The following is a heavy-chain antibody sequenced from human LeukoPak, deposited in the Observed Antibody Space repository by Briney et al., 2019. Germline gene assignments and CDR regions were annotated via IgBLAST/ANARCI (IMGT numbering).Heavy chain of an antibody. D-gene: IGHD3-22*01. CDR2: IKSDGST. CDR1: GFTFSSYW. CDR3: ARAPSEIGGYYPEYFRH. Sequence: GRSLRLSCAASGFTFSSYWMHSVRQAPGKGLVWVSRIKSDGSTRYADPVMGRFTISRDNAKNTVSMQKNSRRAEHTGVYYCARAPSEIGGYYPEYFRHWGQGTLVTVSP. V-gene: IGHV3-74*01. J-gene: IGHJ1*01.